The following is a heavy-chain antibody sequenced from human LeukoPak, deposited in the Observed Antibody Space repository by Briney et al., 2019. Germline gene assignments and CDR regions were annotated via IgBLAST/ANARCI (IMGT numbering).Heavy chain of an antibody. CDR3: ATGLYYYDSSGYRFDY. D-gene: IGHD3-22*01. J-gene: IGHJ4*02. V-gene: IGHV1-24*01. Sequence: ASVKVSCKVSGYTLTELSMHWVRQAPGKGLEWMGGFDPEDGETIYAQKFQGRVTMTEDTSTDTAYMELSSLRSEDTAVYYCATGLYYYDSSGYRFDYWGQGTLVTLSS. CDR1: GYTLTELS. CDR2: FDPEDGET.